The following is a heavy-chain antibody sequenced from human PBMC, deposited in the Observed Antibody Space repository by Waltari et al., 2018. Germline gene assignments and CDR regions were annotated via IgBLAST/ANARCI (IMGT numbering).Heavy chain of an antibody. CDR1: GFTFSSYG. CDR2: ISYDGSNK. J-gene: IGHJ4*02. V-gene: IGHV3-30*18. Sequence: QVQLVESGGGVVQPGRSLRRSCAASGFTFSSYGMHWVRQAPGKGLEWVAVISYDGSNKYYADSVKGRFTISRDNSKNTLYLQMNSLRAEDTAVYYCAKDRATVTTPDYWGQGTLVTVSS. CDR3: AKDRATVTTPDY. D-gene: IGHD4-17*01.